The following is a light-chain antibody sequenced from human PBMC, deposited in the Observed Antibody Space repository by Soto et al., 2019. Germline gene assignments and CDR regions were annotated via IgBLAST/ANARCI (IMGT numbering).Light chain of an antibody. Sequence: QSALTQPASVSGSPGQSITISCTGTSSDVGGYNYVSWYQQHPGKAPKLMIYDVSNRPSGVSNRLSGSKSGNTASLTISGLQAEDEADYYCSSYTSSSTLEVFGIGTKVTVL. CDR1: SSDVGGYNY. CDR3: SSYTSSSTLEV. V-gene: IGLV2-14*01. J-gene: IGLJ1*01. CDR2: DVS.